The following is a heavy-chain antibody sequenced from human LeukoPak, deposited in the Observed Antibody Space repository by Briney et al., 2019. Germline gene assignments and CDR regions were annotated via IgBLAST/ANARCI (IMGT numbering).Heavy chain of an antibody. V-gene: IGHV4-59*12. Sequence: SETLSLTCTVSGGSISSYYWSWIRQPPGKGLEWIGYIYYSGSTNYNPSLKSRVTISVDTSKNQFSLKLSSVTAADTAVYYCAREFIVVVPAASRLYYYYMDVWGKGTTVTISS. D-gene: IGHD2-2*01. CDR3: AREFIVVVPAASRLYYYYMDV. CDR1: GGSISSYY. CDR2: IYYSGST. J-gene: IGHJ6*03.